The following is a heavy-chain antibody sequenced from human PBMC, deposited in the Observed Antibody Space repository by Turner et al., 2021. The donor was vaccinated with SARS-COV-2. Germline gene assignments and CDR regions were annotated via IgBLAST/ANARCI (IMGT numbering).Heavy chain of an antibody. Sequence: QLQLLQSAPVLVNPSETLSLTCPVSVGPLSSSSYYWGWIRQPPGKGLEWIGSIYYSGSTDYNPYSKSGVNIYVDTSKNQLSLKLSSVTAADTAVDYWAGYLLRLGELSSRGAFDIWGQGTMVTMSS. CDR2: IYYSGST. V-gene: IGHV4-39*01. CDR1: VGPLSSSSYY. D-gene: IGHD3-16*02. CDR3: AGYLLRLGELSSRGAFDI. J-gene: IGHJ3*02.